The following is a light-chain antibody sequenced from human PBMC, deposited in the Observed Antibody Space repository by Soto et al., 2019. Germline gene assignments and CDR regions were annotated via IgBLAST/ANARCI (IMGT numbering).Light chain of an antibody. V-gene: IGKV3-20*01. CDR1: QSVGSD. Sequence: DIVLTQSPGTLSLSPGERATLSCRASQSVGSDLVWYQQKPGQTPRLLIYGASNKATGIADRFSGSGSGTDFTLTISRLEPEDFAVYYCQQYSSSPLTFGGGTKVEIK. J-gene: IGKJ4*01. CDR2: GAS. CDR3: QQYSSSPLT.